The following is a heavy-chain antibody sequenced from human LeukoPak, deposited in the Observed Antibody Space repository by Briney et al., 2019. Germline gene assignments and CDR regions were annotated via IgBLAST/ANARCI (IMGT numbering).Heavy chain of an antibody. CDR3: AKDQSGYTPKSFDY. CDR1: GFTFSSYG. CDR2: ISGSGGST. D-gene: IGHD5-12*01. Sequence: GGSLRLSCAASGFTFSSYGMSWVRQAPGKGLEWVSAISGSGGSTYYADSVKGRFTISRGNSKNTLYLQMNSLRAEGTAVYYCAKDQSGYTPKSFDYWGQGTLVTVSS. V-gene: IGHV3-23*01. J-gene: IGHJ4*02.